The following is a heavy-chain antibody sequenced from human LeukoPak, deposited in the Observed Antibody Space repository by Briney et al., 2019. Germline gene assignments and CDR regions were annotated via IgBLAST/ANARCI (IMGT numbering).Heavy chain of an antibody. CDR2: INPNSGGT. Sequence: ASVKVSCKASGYTFTGYDMHWVRQAPGQGLEWMGWINPNSGGTNYAQKFQGRVTMTRDTSISTAYMELSSLRSEDTAVYYCARDDYGDYVFDYWGQGTLVTVSS. J-gene: IGHJ4*02. CDR3: ARDDYGDYVFDY. D-gene: IGHD4-17*01. CDR1: GYTFTGYD. V-gene: IGHV1-2*02.